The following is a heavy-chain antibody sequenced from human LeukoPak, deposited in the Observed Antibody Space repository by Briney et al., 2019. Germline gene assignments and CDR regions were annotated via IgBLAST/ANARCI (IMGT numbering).Heavy chain of an antibody. Sequence: SETLSLTCTVSGGSISSYYWSWIRQSPGKGLEWIGYIYYSGTTNYNPSLKSRVSISLDTSKSQFSLKLNFVTAADTAVYYCARDRGGYTYSHDYWGQGTLVTVSS. V-gene: IGHV4-59*12. CDR1: GGSISSYY. CDR2: IYYSGTT. CDR3: ARDRGGYTYSHDY. J-gene: IGHJ4*02. D-gene: IGHD5-18*01.